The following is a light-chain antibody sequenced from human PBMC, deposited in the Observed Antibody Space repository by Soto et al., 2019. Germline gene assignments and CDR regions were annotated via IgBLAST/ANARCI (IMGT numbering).Light chain of an antibody. Sequence: DIVMTQSPDSLAVSLGERATINCKSSQSVLYSSNNKNYLAWYQQKPGQPPQLLIYWASTRAYGVPDRFSGSGSGTDFTLTISSLQAEYVAVYSCQQYYSTLYTFGQGTKLEIK. CDR2: WAS. J-gene: IGKJ2*01. V-gene: IGKV4-1*01. CDR3: QQYYSTLYT. CDR1: QSVLYSSNNKNY.